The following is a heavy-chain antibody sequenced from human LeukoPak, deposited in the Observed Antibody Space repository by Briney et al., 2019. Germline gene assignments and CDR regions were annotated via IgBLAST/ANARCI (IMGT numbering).Heavy chain of an antibody. J-gene: IGHJ6*03. CDR2: IYYSGST. Sequence: SETLSLTCTVSGGSISSSSYYWGWIRQPPGKGLEWIGSIYYSGSTYYNPSLKSRVTISVDTSKNQFSLKLSSVTAADTAVYYCARSHYYYGSGSYYDYYYYYYMDVWGKGTTVTVSS. CDR1: GGSISSSSYY. D-gene: IGHD3-10*01. V-gene: IGHV4-39*07. CDR3: ARSHYYYGSGSYYDYYYYYYMDV.